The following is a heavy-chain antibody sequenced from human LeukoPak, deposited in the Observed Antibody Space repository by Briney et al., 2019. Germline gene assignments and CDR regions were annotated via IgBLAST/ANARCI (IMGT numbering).Heavy chain of an antibody. D-gene: IGHD3-10*01. V-gene: IGHV3-11*06. CDR2: ISSSSSYT. J-gene: IGHJ4*02. CDR1: GFTFSDYY. CDR3: ARVRSRGVIID. Sequence: GGSLRLSCAASGFTFSDYYMSWIRQAPGKGLEWVSYISSSSSYTNYADSVKGRFTISRDNAKNSLYLQMNSLRAEDAAVYYCARVRSRGVIIDWGQGTLVTVSS.